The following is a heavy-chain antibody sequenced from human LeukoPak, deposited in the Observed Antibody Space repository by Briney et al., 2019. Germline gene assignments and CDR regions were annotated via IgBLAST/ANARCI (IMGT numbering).Heavy chain of an antibody. CDR3: ARDLLSAVGGKKGMDV. CDR2: ITKGSDIT. D-gene: IGHD6-19*01. J-gene: IGHJ6*02. CDR1: GFTFISYG. V-gene: IGHV3-48*04. Sequence: PRGSLRLSCAASGFTFISYGMHWVRQAPGKGLEWVSYITKGSDITYYADSVKGRFTISRDNAKKSLSLQMNSLRAEGTAVYYCARDLLSAVGGKKGMDVWGQGTTVIVSS.